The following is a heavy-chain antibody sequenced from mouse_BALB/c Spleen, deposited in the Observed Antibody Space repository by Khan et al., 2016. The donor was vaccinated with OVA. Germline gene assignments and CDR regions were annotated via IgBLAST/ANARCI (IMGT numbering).Heavy chain of an antibody. D-gene: IGHD2-14*01. J-gene: IGHJ4*01. CDR2: ISSTGGT. CDR3: ARSLYYSYGYALDC. V-gene: IGHV3-2*02. Sequence: EVQLQESGPGLVKPSQSLSLTFTVTGYSITSDYAWNWIRQFPGNKLEWMGYISSTGGTSYNPSLKSRISITRDTSKNQFFLQLKSVTTEDTATYYCARSLYYSYGYALDCWGRGTSVTVSS. CDR1: GYSITSDYA.